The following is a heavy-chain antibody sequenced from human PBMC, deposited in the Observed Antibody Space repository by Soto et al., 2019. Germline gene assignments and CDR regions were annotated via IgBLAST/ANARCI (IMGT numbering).Heavy chain of an antibody. CDR1: GFTFKNFA. CDR3: AKYAVAYNGEWDWFDL. J-gene: IGHJ5*02. V-gene: IGHV3-23*01. CDR2: IGGSGSSA. D-gene: IGHD3-10*01. Sequence: EVQLLESGGGLVQPGGSLRLSCAASGFTFKNFAVSWVRQAPGKGMGWVSAIGGSGSSANYADSVKGRFTVSRDDSKSTLYLQMSGLRVDDTALYYCAKYAVAYNGEWDWFDLWGQGTLVTVSS.